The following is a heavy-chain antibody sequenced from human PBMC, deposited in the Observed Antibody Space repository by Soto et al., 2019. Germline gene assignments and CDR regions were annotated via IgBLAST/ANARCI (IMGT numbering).Heavy chain of an antibody. CDR1: GFTFSSYW. Sequence: GESLKISCAASGFTFSSYWMSWVRQASGKGPEWVANIKQDGSEKYYGDSVKGRFNISSDNDKNSLYLQMNGLRAEDTAVYYCARGIVGATAFDYWGQGTLVTVSS. J-gene: IGHJ4*02. CDR3: ARGIVGATAFDY. CDR2: IKQDGSEK. V-gene: IGHV3-7*03. D-gene: IGHD1-26*01.